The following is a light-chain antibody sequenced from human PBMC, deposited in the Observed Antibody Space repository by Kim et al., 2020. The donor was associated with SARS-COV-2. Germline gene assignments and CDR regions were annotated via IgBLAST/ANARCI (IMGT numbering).Light chain of an antibody. V-gene: IGKV1-27*01. CDR1: EDISTY. J-gene: IGKJ1*01. CDR2: AAP. Sequence: SVYGKDRVTITCRESEDISTYLVWYQQKPGKAPMPLIYAAPTVQSGVPSRFSGTGYGTNFTLTLSSLQPEDAATYPCQNYNSASWTFGKGNKLEI. CDR3: QNYNSASWT.